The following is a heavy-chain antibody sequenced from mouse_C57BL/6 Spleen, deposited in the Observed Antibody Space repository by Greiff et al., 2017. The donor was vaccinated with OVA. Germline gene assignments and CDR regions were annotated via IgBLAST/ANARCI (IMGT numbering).Heavy chain of an antibody. Sequence: EVQLQQSGPELVQPGASVKISCKASGYTFTDFYMNWVKQSHGKSLEWIGDINPNNGGTSYNQKFKGKATLTVDKSSSTAYMELRSLTSEDSAVYYCARAYGSSYEDYFDYWGQGTTLTVSS. D-gene: IGHD1-1*01. CDR3: ARAYGSSYEDYFDY. J-gene: IGHJ2*01. CDR2: INPNNGGT. V-gene: IGHV1-26*01. CDR1: GYTFTDFY.